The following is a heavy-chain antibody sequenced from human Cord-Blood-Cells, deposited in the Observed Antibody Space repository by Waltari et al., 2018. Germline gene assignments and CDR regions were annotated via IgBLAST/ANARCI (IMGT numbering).Heavy chain of an antibody. CDR3: AKGVYSSSFYYFDY. CDR2: ISWNSGSR. Sequence: EVQLVESGGGLVQPGRSLRLSCAASGFTFDDYAMHWVRHAPGQVLEWVSGISWNSGSRGYADSVKGRFTISRDNAKNSLYLQMNSLRAEDTALYYCAKGVYSSSFYYFDYWGQGTLVTVSS. CDR1: GFTFDDYA. D-gene: IGHD6-6*01. J-gene: IGHJ4*02. V-gene: IGHV3-9*01.